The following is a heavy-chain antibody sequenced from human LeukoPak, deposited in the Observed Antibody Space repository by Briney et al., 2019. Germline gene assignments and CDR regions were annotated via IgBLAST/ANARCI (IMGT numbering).Heavy chain of an antibody. D-gene: IGHD2-2*01. CDR1: GFTFSSYS. J-gene: IGHJ6*03. Sequence: GGSLRLSCAASGFTFSSYSMNWVRQAPGKGLEWVSSISSSSSYIYYADSVKGRFTISRDNAKNSLYLQMNSLRAEDTAVYYCARVGLVVPAAIGYMDVWGKGTTVTVSS. CDR3: ARVGLVVPAAIGYMDV. CDR2: ISSSSSYI. V-gene: IGHV3-21*01.